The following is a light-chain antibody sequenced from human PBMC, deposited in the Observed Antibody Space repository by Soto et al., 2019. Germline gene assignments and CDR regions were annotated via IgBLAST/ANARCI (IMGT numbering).Light chain of an antibody. Sequence: EIVLTQSPGTLSLSPGERATLSCRASQSVSSSYLAWYQQKPGHAPRLLIYGASSRATGIPDRFSGSGSGTEFTLTISRLEPEDFAVYYCQQYGSSGTFGQGTQVDIK. CDR1: QSVSSSY. V-gene: IGKV3-20*01. CDR2: GAS. J-gene: IGKJ1*01. CDR3: QQYGSSGT.